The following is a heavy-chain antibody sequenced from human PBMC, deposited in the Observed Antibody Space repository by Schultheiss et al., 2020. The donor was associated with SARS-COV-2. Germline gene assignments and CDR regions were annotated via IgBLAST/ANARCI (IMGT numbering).Heavy chain of an antibody. J-gene: IGHJ4*02. V-gene: IGHV4-59*10. CDR2: IYTSGST. CDR3: ARGVNLRYYFDY. Sequence: SETLSLTCAVYGGSFSSYYWSWIRQPAGKGLEWIGRIYTSGSTNYNPSLKSRVTISVDTSKNQFSLKLSSVTAADTAVYYCARGVNLRYYFDYWGQGTLVTVSS. CDR1: GGSFSSYY. D-gene: IGHD4-17*01.